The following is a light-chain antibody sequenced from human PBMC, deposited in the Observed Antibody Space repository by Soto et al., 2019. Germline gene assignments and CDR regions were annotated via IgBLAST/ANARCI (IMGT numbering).Light chain of an antibody. V-gene: IGKV3-15*01. CDR2: GAS. CDR1: QSVSSN. CDR3: QQYNNWPLT. Sequence: EIVVTQSPATLSVSPGERATLSCRASQSVSSNLGWYQQKPGQAPRLLIYGASTRATGIPARFSGSGSGTEFTLTISSLQSEDFAVYYCQQYNNWPLTFGGGTTVEIK. J-gene: IGKJ4*01.